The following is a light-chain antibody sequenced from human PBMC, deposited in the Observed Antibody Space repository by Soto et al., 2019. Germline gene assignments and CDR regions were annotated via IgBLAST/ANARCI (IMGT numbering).Light chain of an antibody. CDR3: SSYTSTSTWL. V-gene: IGLV2-14*01. Sequence: QSALTQPASVSGSPGQSIIISCTGSSSDIGSYNYVSWYQQHPGKAPKLKIYEVNNRPSGVSNRFSGSKSGNTASLTISGLQADDEADYYCSSYTSTSTWLFGGGTKVTVL. J-gene: IGLJ3*02. CDR1: SSDIGSYNY. CDR2: EVN.